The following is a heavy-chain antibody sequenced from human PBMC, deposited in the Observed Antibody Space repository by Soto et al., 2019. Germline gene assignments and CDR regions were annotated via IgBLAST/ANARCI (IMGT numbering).Heavy chain of an antibody. V-gene: IGHV1-2*02. D-gene: IGHD2-2*02. CDR3: ARSLTEGYCTITGCYTRPLYGMEV. CDR2: INPNSGGT. J-gene: IGHJ6*04. Sequence: ASVKISCKASGYTFSGYYIHWLRQAPGQGLEWMGWINPNSGGTNYTQKLQGRVTVTRDTPTSTAYMELSRLTSDETAVYYCARSLTEGYCTITGCYTRPLYGMEVWGEGSTVTVSS. CDR1: GYTFSGYY.